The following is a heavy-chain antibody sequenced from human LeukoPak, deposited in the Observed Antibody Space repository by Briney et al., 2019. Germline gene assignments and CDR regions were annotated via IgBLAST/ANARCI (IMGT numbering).Heavy chain of an antibody. Sequence: GGSLRLSCAASGLTFSSYAVSWVRQAPGKGLEWVSGISGSGGSTYYADSVKGRFTISRDNSKNTLYLQMNSLRAEDTAVYYCAKDRLCFGKNYFDYWAREPWSPSPQ. D-gene: IGHD3-10*01. CDR2: ISGSGGST. CDR1: GLTFSSYA. J-gene: IGHJ4*02. CDR3: AKDRLCFGKNYFDY. V-gene: IGHV3-23*01.